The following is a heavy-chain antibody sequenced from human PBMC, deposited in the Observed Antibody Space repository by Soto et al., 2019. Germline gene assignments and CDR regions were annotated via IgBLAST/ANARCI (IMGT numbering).Heavy chain of an antibody. CDR1: GGSVSSSHYY. D-gene: IGHD1-26*01. Sequence: PSETLSLTCTVSGGSVSSSHYYWTWIRQPPGKGLEWIGYGHIYYSGSTTYNPSLKSRVTISLDTSKNQFSLTLSSVTAADTAIYYCARETSGSYFDSWGQGALVTVSS. CDR3: ARETSGSYFDS. V-gene: IGHV4-61*01. CDR2: GHIYYSGST. J-gene: IGHJ5*01.